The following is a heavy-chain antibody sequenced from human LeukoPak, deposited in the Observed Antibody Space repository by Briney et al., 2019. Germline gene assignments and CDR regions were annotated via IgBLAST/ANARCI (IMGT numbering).Heavy chain of an antibody. CDR1: GFTFSSYW. V-gene: IGHV3-7*01. CDR3: AELGITMIGGV. D-gene: IGHD3-10*02. J-gene: IGHJ6*04. CDR2: INQDGSEK. Sequence: GGSLRLSCAASGFTFSSYWMSWVRQAPGKGLEWVANINQDGSEKFYVDSVKGRFTISRDNAKNSLYLQMNSLRAEDTAVYYCAELGITMIGGVWGKGTTVTISS.